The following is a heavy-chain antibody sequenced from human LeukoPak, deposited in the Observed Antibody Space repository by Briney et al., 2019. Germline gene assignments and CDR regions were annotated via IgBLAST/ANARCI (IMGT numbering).Heavy chain of an antibody. Sequence: SETLSLTCAVYGGSFSGYYWSWIRQPPGKGLEWIGEINHSGSTNYNPSLKSRVTISVDTSKNQFSLKLSSVTAADTAVYYCARLFRGYSSSWYSLAPKYYFGYWGQGTLVTVSS. D-gene: IGHD6-13*01. CDR1: GGSFSGYY. CDR2: INHSGST. CDR3: ARLFRGYSSSWYSLAPKYYFGY. V-gene: IGHV4-34*01. J-gene: IGHJ4*02.